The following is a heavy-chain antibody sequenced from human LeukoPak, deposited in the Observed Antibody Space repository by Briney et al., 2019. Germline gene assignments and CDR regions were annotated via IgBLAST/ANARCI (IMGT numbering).Heavy chain of an antibody. CDR3: ARDPYNGNYGDSYYYYMDV. J-gene: IGHJ6*03. CDR1: GFTFSSYG. Sequence: PGGTLRLSCAASGFTFSSYGMSWVRQAPGKGLEWVAFIRYDGSNKYYADSVKGRFTISRDNAKNSLYLQMNSLRAEDTAIYYCARDPYNGNYGDSYYYYMDVWGKGTTVTISS. D-gene: IGHD1-26*01. CDR2: IRYDGSNK. V-gene: IGHV3-30*02.